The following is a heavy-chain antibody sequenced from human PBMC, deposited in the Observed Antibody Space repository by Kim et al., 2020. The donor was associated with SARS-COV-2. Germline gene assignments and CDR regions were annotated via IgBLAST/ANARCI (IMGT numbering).Heavy chain of an antibody. V-gene: IGHV3-33*06. J-gene: IGHJ4*02. CDR3: AKDSFGGSESYFDY. Sequence: ADSVKGRFTISRDNSKTTLYLQMNSLRAEDTAVYYCAKDSFGGSESYFDYWGQGTLVTVSS. D-gene: IGHD3-16*01.